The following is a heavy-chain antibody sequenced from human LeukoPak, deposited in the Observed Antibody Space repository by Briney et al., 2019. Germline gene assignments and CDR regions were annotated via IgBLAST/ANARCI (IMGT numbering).Heavy chain of an antibody. CDR2: INPNSGGT. J-gene: IGHJ4*02. CDR1: GYTFTSYG. V-gene: IGHV1-2*02. CDR3: ARDPRWYSGSSYYFDY. Sequence: GASVKVPCKASGYTFTSYGISWVRQAPGQGLEWMGWINPNSGGTNYAQKFQGRVTMTRDTSISTAYMELSRLRSDDTAVYYCARDPRWYSGSSYYFDYWGQGTLVTVSS. D-gene: IGHD1-26*01.